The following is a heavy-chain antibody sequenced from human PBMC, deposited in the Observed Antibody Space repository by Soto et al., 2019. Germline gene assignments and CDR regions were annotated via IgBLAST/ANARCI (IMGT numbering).Heavy chain of an antibody. CDR1: GCTFSSSW. D-gene: IGHD3-3*01. Sequence: GGSLRLSCAVAGCTFSSSWRRWVRQGPGNGLVGCSRVSGDGSTTTYADSVKCRFTLSRYSAKNLLYLQMDSLRVEDTAVYYCPTPGRASFFWRDGPKGFDHWGQVTQVTVSS. CDR2: VSGDGSTT. J-gene: IGHJ5*02. CDR3: PTPGRASFFWRDGPKGFDH. V-gene: IGHV3-74*01.